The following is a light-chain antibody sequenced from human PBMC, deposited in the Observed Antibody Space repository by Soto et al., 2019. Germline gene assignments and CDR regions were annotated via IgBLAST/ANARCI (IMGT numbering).Light chain of an antibody. CDR1: NIGTKS. J-gene: IGLJ2*01. CDR3: QVWDSRGDHVV. Sequence: SYELTQPPSVSVAPGQTARITCGGNNIGTKSVHWYQLKPGQAPVVVVHDDGVRPSGIPERFSGSNAGNTATLIISRVEAGDEADYYCQVWDSRGDHVVFGGGTKVTVL. CDR2: DDG. V-gene: IGLV3-21*02.